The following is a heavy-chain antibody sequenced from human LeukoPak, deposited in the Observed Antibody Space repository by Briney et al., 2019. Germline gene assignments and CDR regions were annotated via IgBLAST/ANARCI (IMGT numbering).Heavy chain of an antibody. D-gene: IGHD1-26*01. V-gene: IGHV3-49*04. J-gene: IGHJ4*02. CDR2: IRSKTYGGAA. Sequence: GGSLRLSCAASGFTFRDYAVSWVRQAPGQGLEWVGFIRSKTYGGAADYAPSVQGRFTIYRDDSKSIAYLQMNSLKIEDTAVYYCTRVGFAIIGTDPVDYWGQGTLVTVSS. CDR1: GFTFRDYA. CDR3: TRVGFAIIGTDPVDY.